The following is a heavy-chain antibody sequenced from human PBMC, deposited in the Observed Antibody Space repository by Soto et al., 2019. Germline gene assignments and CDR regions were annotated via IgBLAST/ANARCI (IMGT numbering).Heavy chain of an antibody. Sequence: EVQLVESGGGLVKPGGSLRLSCAASGFTFSNAWMSWVREAPGKGLEWVGRIKSKTDGGTTDYAAPVKGRFTISSEDSKNTRYLQMNSLKTEDTAEYYWTDDPGRYYYDYWGQGTLVTDST. CDR2: IKSKTDGGTT. CDR1: GFTFSNAW. V-gene: IGHV3-15*01. D-gene: IGHD1-1*01. J-gene: IGHJ4*02. CDR3: TDDPGRYYYDY.